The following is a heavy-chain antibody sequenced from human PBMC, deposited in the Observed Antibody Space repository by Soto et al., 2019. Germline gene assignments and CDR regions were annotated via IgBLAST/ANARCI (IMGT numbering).Heavy chain of an antibody. J-gene: IGHJ6*02. V-gene: IGHV3-30*02. CDR3: VKETTVRDPGGYYGLDV. Sequence: QVHLAESGGGAVQPGGSLSLSCTASGFAFPYYGMHWVRQAPGKGLEWVAVFWYDGVSKYYADSVKGGFTISRDNSRSMASLRMNSRRVEDTSVYYCVKETTVRDPGGYYGLDVWGQGTTVTVSS. CDR1: GFAFPYYG. D-gene: IGHD4-17*01. CDR2: FWYDGVSK.